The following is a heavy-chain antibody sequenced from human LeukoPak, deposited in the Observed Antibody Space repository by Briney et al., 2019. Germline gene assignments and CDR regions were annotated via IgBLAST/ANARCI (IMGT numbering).Heavy chain of an antibody. Sequence: GGSLRLSCAASGFTFSSYWMHWVRQAPGKGLVRVSRINSDGSSTSYADSVKGRFTISRDNAKNTLYLQMNSLRAEDTAVYYCATDYGDYLFDYCGQGTLVTVSS. CDR1: GFTFSSYW. D-gene: IGHD4-17*01. CDR2: INSDGSST. J-gene: IGHJ4*02. V-gene: IGHV3-74*01. CDR3: ATDYGDYLFDY.